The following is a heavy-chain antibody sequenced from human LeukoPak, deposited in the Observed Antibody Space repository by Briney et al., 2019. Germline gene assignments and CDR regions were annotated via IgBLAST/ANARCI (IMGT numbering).Heavy chain of an antibody. CDR1: GGSISSGSYY. V-gene: IGHV4-61*02. Sequence: SQTLSLTCTVSGGSISSGSYYWRWIRQPAGKGLEWIGRIYTSGSTNYNPSLKSRVTISVDTSKNQFSLKLSSVTAADTAVYYCARVPPLIVVVPAAHNDAFDIWGQGTMVTVSS. CDR2: IYTSGST. J-gene: IGHJ3*02. D-gene: IGHD2-2*01. CDR3: ARVPPLIVVVPAAHNDAFDI.